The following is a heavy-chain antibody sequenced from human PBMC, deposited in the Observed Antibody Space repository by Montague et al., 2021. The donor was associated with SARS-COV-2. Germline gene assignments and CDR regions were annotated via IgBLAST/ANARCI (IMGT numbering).Heavy chain of an antibody. D-gene: IGHD4-23*01. V-gene: IGHV3-7*01. CDR1: GFTLSNIW. CDR3: AKNGGAHGLDV. CDR2: IKPGESEQ. Sequence: SLRLSCAASGFTLSNIWMSWVRQAPGKGLEWVANIKPGESEQNYLDSVKGRFSISRDNAKNSLYLQMDNLRAEDTAIYYCAKNGGAHGLDVWGQGTSVSVSS. J-gene: IGHJ6*02.